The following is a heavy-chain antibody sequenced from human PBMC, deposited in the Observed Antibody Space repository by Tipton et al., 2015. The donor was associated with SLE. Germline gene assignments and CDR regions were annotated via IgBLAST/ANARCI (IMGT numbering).Heavy chain of an antibody. CDR2: TFYRSKWST. Sequence: GLVKPSQTLSLTCAISGDSVSGNSVAWNWIRQSPSRGLEWLGRTFYRSKWSTEYATSVKRRITINADTSKNQFSIQLDSVTSEDTAVYYCAREQSNVYSYWGQGTLVTVSS. CDR1: GDSVSGNSVA. V-gene: IGHV6-1*01. J-gene: IGHJ4*02. CDR3: AREQSNVYSY. D-gene: IGHD3-22*01.